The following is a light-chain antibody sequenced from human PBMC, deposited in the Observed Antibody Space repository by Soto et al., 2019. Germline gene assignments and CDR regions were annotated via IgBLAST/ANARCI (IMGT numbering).Light chain of an antibody. CDR3: QKYNSAPQT. J-gene: IGKJ1*01. V-gene: IGKV1-27*01. Sequence: DIQMTQSPFSLSASVGDRVTITCRASQGISNYLAWYQQKPGRVPKLLIYSASTLQSGVPSRFSGSGSGTDFTLTISSLQPEDVATYYCQKYNSAPQTFGQGTRVEIK. CDR1: QGISNY. CDR2: SAS.